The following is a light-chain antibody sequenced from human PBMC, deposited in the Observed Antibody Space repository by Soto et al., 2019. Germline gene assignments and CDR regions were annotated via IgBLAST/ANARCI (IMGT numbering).Light chain of an antibody. J-gene: IGKJ1*01. V-gene: IGKV3-20*01. CDR3: HQYGSSPRK. CDR2: GES. Sequence: EMVVTQSPATLSVSPLERATLSFRASQSVSSNLAWYQQKPGQAPRLLIYGESTRATGIPARFSGSGSGTDFTLTIRRLEPEDFAVYYCHQYGSSPRKFGQGTKVDIK. CDR1: QSVSSN.